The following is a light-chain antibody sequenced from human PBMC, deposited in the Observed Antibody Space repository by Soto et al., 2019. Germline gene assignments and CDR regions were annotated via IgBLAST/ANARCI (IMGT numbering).Light chain of an antibody. CDR1: QSVTSNY. J-gene: IGKJ1*01. CDR3: QQYGSSGT. Sequence: EIVLTQSPGTLSLSPGERATLSCRASQSVTSNYLAWYQQTPGQAPRLLFFGASIRATGIPDRFSGSGSGTDFTLTISRLEPEDFAVYYCQQYGSSGTFGQGTKVDIK. CDR2: GAS. V-gene: IGKV3-20*01.